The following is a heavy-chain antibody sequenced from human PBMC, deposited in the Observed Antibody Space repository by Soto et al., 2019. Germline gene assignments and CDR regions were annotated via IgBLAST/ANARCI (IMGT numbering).Heavy chain of an antibody. D-gene: IGHD2-15*01. CDR1: GGSISSSSYY. CDR2: IYYSGST. Sequence: SETLSLTCTVSGGSISSSSYYWGWIRQPPGKGLEWIGSIYYSGSTYYNPSLKSRVTISVDTSKNQFSLKLSSVTAADTAVYYCARLDKELLEHNNWFDPWGQGTLVTV. J-gene: IGHJ5*02. CDR3: ARLDKELLEHNNWFDP. V-gene: IGHV4-39*01.